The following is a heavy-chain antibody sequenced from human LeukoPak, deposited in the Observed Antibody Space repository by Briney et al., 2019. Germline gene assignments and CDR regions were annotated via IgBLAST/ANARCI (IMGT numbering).Heavy chain of an antibody. CDR3: ARVTHSGGDWRHDY. CDR2: IYSGGNT. D-gene: IGHD2-21*02. V-gene: IGHV3-53*01. CDR1: GFTVSNNY. Sequence: GGSLRLSCAASGFTVSNNYMTWVRQAPGKGLEWLSVIYSGGNTYYAESVKGRFTISRDNAKNSLYLQMNSLRAEDTAVYYCARVTHSGGDWRHDYWGQGTLVTVSS. J-gene: IGHJ4*02.